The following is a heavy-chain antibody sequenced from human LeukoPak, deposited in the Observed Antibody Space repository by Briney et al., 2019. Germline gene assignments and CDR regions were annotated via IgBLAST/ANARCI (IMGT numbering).Heavy chain of an antibody. Sequence: PSETLSLTCTVSGDSITSYYWSWIRQPPGKGPEWIGYIYYIGSTNYNPSLNSRVTISIDTSKNQFSLKLRSVTAADTAEYYCARIEMATTQDYYYYMDVWGKGTTVTVSS. CDR2: IYYIGST. D-gene: IGHD5-24*01. CDR1: GDSITSYY. CDR3: ARIEMATTQDYYYYMDV. J-gene: IGHJ6*03. V-gene: IGHV4-59*08.